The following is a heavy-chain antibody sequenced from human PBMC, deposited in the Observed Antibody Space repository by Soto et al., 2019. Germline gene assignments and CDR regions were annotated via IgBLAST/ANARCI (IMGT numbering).Heavy chain of an antibody. V-gene: IGHV4-39*01. D-gene: IGHD2-15*01. Sequence: SETLSLTCTASGGSITSSSHFWGWVRQPPGKGLEWIGTIYFTGNTYYTPSLKSRLTMSIDTSKNEFSLRLNSVTAADTAVYYCAGQTFTVAAASYGRSNWFDPWGPGTLVTSPQ. CDR3: AGQTFTVAAASYGRSNWFDP. J-gene: IGHJ5*02. CDR1: GGSITSSSHF. CDR2: IYFTGNT.